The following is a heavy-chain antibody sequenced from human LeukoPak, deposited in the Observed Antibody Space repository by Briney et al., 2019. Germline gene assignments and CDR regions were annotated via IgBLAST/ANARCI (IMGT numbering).Heavy chain of an antibody. Sequence: ASVKVSCKASGYTFTGYYMHWVRQAPGQGLEWMGWINPNSGGTNYAQKFQGRVTMTRDTSISTAYMELSRLRSEDTAVYYCAKAEYSSPRGAFDIWGQGTMVTVSS. CDR3: AKAEYSSPRGAFDI. CDR1: GYTFTGYY. J-gene: IGHJ3*02. CDR2: INPNSGGT. D-gene: IGHD6-13*01. V-gene: IGHV1-2*02.